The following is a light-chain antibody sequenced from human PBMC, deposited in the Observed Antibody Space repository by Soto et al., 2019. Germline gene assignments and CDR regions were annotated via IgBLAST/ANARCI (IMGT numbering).Light chain of an antibody. V-gene: IGKV1-9*01. J-gene: IGKJ3*01. CDR1: QAISSY. CDR2: AAS. CDR3: QQLDTYPP. Sequence: IQLTQSPSSLSASVGDRVTITCRASQAISSYLAWYQQKPGKAPKLLIYAASTLQSGVPSRFSGSGSGTDFTLTISSLQHEYFATYYCQQLDTYPPFGPGTKVDIK.